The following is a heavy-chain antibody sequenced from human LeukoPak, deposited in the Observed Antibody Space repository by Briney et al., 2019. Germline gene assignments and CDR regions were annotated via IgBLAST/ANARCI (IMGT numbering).Heavy chain of an antibody. Sequence: PSETLSLTFTVSGGSISSGSYYWSWIRQPAGKGLEWIGRIYTSGSTNYNPSLKSRVTISVDTSRNQFSLKLSSVTAADTAVYYCARDSYATYYYYYMDVWGKGTTVTISS. V-gene: IGHV4-61*02. J-gene: IGHJ6*03. CDR3: ARDSYATYYYYYMDV. D-gene: IGHD5-18*01. CDR1: GGSISSGSYY. CDR2: IYTSGST.